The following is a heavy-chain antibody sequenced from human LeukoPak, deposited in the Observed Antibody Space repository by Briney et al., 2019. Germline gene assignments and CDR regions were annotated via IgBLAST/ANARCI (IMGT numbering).Heavy chain of an antibody. D-gene: IGHD3-3*01. CDR1: GYTFTSYG. Sequence: ASVKVSCKASGYTFTSYGISWVRQAPGQGLEWMGWISAYNGNTNYAQKLQGTVTMTTDTSTSTAYMELRSLRSDDTAVYYCASSVDYDFWSGLNDWGQGTLVTVSS. J-gene: IGHJ4*02. CDR3: ASSVDYDFWSGLND. CDR2: ISAYNGNT. V-gene: IGHV1-18*01.